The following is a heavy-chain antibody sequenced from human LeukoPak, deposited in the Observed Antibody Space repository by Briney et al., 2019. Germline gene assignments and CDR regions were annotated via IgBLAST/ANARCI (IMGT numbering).Heavy chain of an antibody. V-gene: IGHV3-23*01. J-gene: IGHJ6*03. CDR2: ISGSGGST. CDR1: GFTFSSSA. Sequence: GGSLRLSCAASGFTFSSSAMTWVRQPPGKGLEWVSAISGSGGSTNYADSVKGRFTISRDNSKNTLYLHMNSLRAEDTAVCYCANGRYSSSSGYYYHMDVWGKGTTVTVSS. CDR3: ANGRYSSSSGYYYHMDV. D-gene: IGHD6-6*01.